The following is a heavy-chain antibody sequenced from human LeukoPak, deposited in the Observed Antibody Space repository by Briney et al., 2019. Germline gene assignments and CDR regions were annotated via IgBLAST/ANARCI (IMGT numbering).Heavy chain of an antibody. CDR3: ATGRARGVGVGYYYYYMDV. V-gene: IGHV1-69*05. CDR2: IIPIFGTA. D-gene: IGHD3-3*01. Sequence: SVKVSCKASGGTFSSYAINRVRQAPGQGLEWMGGIIPIFGTANYAQKFQGRVTITTDESTSTAYMELSSLRSEDTAVYYCATGRARGVGVGYYYYYMDVWGKGTTVTVSS. J-gene: IGHJ6*03. CDR1: GGTFSSYA.